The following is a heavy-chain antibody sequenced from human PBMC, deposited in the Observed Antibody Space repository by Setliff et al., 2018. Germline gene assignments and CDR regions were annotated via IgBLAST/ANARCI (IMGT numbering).Heavy chain of an antibody. D-gene: IGHD1-26*01. J-gene: IGHJ3*02. CDR2: INPSGGST. CDR1: GYTFTSYY. CDR3: ARDILPRRYAFDI. Sequence: ASVKVSCKASGYTFTSYYMHWVRQAPGQGLEWMGTINPSGGSTSYAQKFQGRVTMTRDTSTSTAYMELSSLRSEDTAVYYCARDILPRRYAFDIWGQGTMVTVSS. V-gene: IGHV1-46*01.